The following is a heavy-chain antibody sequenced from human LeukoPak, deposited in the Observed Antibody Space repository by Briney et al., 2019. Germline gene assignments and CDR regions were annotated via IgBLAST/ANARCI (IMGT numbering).Heavy chain of an antibody. CDR2: IHPHDAST. V-gene: IGHV5-51*01. J-gene: IGHJ4*02. Sequence: GESLQISCQASGYSFASYWIGWVRQMSGKGLEWMAIIHPHDASTIYSPSFQGQVTISADKSISTAYLQWSTLKASDTAIYYCARHNNWGFDYWDRGTLLTVSS. CDR3: ARHNNWGFDY. CDR1: GYSFASYW. D-gene: IGHD7-27*01.